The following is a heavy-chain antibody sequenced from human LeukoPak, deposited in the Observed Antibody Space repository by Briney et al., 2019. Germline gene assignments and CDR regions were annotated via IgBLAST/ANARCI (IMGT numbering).Heavy chain of an antibody. CDR3: ARRRDYYYYGMGV. Sequence: PSETLSLTCTVSGGSISSYYWSWIRQPPGKGLEWIGYIYYSGSTNYNPSLKSRVTISVDTSKNQFSLKLSSMTAADTAVYYCARRRDYYYYGMGVWGQGTTVTVSS. CDR1: GGSISSYY. CDR2: IYYSGST. V-gene: IGHV4-59*08. J-gene: IGHJ6*02.